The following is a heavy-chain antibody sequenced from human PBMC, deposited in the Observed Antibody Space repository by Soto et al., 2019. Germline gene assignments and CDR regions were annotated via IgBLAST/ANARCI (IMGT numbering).Heavy chain of an antibody. CDR3: ARQGFGPLHGLVDV. CDR2: VHHSWGS. J-gene: IGHJ6*02. CDR1: GGSISSYY. Sequence: QVQLQESGPGLVKPSETLSLSCTVSGGSISSYYWSWFRQSPGKRMEWIGYVHHSWGSSYNPSLQSRVAISLDTSKSQFSLTVPSVTATDTAVYYCARQGFGPLHGLVDVWGQGTTVTVSS. D-gene: IGHD3-10*01. V-gene: IGHV4-59*08.